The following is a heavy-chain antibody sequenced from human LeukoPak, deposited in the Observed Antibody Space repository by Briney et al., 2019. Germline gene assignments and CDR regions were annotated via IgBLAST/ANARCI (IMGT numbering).Heavy chain of an antibody. V-gene: IGHV3-9*01. CDR3: AKDSGTYGSVD. D-gene: IGHD3-10*01. Sequence: GRSLRLSCAASGFTFDDYAMHWVRQAPGKGLEWVSGISWNSGCIGYADSVKGRFTISRDNAKNSLYLQMNSLRAEDTALYYCAKDSGTYGSVDWGQGTMVTVSS. CDR2: ISWNSGCI. CDR1: GFTFDDYA. J-gene: IGHJ3*01.